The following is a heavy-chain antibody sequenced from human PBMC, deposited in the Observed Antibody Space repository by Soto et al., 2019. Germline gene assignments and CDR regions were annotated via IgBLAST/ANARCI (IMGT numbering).Heavy chain of an antibody. V-gene: IGHV3-30-3*01. D-gene: IGHD2-21*02. Sequence: QVQLVESGGGVVQPGRSLRLSCAASGFTFSPYTMHWVRQAPGKGLEWVAVISYDGSTEYNPDSVKGRCTISRDNPKNTVYLQMNSLSAEDTAIYFFARGGGFCGGDCYKGGIDYWGQGTLVTVSS. J-gene: IGHJ4*02. CDR1: GFTFSPYT. CDR3: ARGGGFCGGDCYKGGIDY. CDR2: ISYDGSTE.